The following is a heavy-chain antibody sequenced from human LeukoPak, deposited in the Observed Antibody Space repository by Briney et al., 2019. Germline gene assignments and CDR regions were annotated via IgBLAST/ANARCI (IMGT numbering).Heavy chain of an antibody. J-gene: IGHJ4*02. D-gene: IGHD2-21*01. CDR1: GFTFSSYW. Sequence: GGSLRLSCAASGFTFSSYWMSWVRQAPGKGLEWVANIKQDGSEKYYVDSVKGRFTISRDNAKNSLYLQMNSLRAEDTAVYYCAREFNAGVGLWWRISYYFDYWGQGTLVTVSS. CDR2: IKQDGSEK. V-gene: IGHV3-7*01. CDR3: AREFNAGVGLWWRISYYFDY.